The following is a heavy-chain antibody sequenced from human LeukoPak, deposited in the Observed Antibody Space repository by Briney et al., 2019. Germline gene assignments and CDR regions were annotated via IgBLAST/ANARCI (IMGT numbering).Heavy chain of an antibody. Sequence: GGSLRLSCAASGFTFSSYGMHWVRQAPGKGLEWVAYIQYDGSNEQYAHSVRGRFSISRDSSKNTLYLQMNSLRAEDTAVYYCARLGYDILTGYLDAFDIWGQGTMVTVSS. CDR2: IQYDGSNE. V-gene: IGHV3-30*02. CDR3: ARLGYDILTGYLDAFDI. CDR1: GFTFSSYG. D-gene: IGHD3-9*01. J-gene: IGHJ3*02.